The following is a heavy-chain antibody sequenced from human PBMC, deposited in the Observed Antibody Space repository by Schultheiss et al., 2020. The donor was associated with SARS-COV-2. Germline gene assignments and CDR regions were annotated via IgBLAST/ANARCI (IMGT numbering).Heavy chain of an antibody. D-gene: IGHD1-26*01. CDR1: GGSISSYY. Sequence: SETLSLTCTVSGGSISSYYWSWIRQPPGKGLEWIGYIYYSGSTSYNPSLKSRVTISVDTSKNQFSLKLSSVTAADTAVYYCARGPHYSGSYYGMDVWGQGTTVTVSS. CDR2: IYYSGST. V-gene: IGHV4-59*01. J-gene: IGHJ6*02. CDR3: ARGPHYSGSYYGMDV.